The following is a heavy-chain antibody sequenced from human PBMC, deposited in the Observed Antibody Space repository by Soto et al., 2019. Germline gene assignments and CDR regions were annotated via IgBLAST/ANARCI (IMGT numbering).Heavy chain of an antibody. CDR3: ARVDSRGSYFAH. D-gene: IGHD3-22*01. V-gene: IGHV4-59*01. J-gene: IGHJ4*02. CDR1: GGSISSYY. Sequence: QVQLQESGPGLVKPSETLSLTCTVSGGSISSYYWSWIRQPPGKGLEWIGYSNHTGSTNYNPSLKRRITLSADSSKNRFSLKLSSVTAAVTAMYYCARVDSRGSYFAHWGQGTLVTVSS. CDR2: SNHTGST.